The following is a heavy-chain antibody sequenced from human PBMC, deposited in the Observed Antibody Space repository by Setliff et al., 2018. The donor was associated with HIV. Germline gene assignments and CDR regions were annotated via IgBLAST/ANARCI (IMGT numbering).Heavy chain of an antibody. V-gene: IGHV3-33*01. CDR2: IWHDVTKD. J-gene: IGHJ4*02. CDR1: GFSLSAHG. D-gene: IGHD2-8*01. Sequence: GGSLRLSCAASGFSLSAHGMHWVRQAPGKGLEWVAGIWHDVTKDYYADSVKGRFSLSGDYSKNTVSLQMSSLRAEDTAVYYCARNPRGTEYAIFDLCGQGTLVTVSS. CDR3: ARNPRGTEYAIFDL.